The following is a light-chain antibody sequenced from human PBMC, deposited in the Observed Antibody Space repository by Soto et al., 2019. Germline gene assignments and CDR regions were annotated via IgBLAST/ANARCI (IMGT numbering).Light chain of an antibody. CDR2: LGS. J-gene: IGKJ4*01. CDR3: MQSRHIPRT. V-gene: IGKV2-28*01. Sequence: DVVLTQSPLSLPVTPGEPASISCRSSQSLLYSNGYIYLDWYVQKPGQSPQLRIFLGSNRASGVPDRLSGSVSGTGFTLDISSVEADDVGVYYCMQSRHIPRTFGGGTKVEVK. CDR1: QSLLYSNGYIY.